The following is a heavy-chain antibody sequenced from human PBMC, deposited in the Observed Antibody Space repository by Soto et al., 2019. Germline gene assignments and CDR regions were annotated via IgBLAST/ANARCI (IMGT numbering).Heavy chain of an antibody. CDR3: ARGRWLHNY. J-gene: IGHJ4*02. V-gene: IGHV3-30-3*01. CDR1: GFTFSSYA. Sequence: QVQLVESGGGVVQPGRSLRLSCAASGFTFSSYAMHWVRQAPGKGLEWVAVISYDGSNKYYADSVKGRFTISRDNSKNTLCLQMNSLRAEDTAVYYGARGRWLHNYWGQGTLVTVSS. D-gene: IGHD5-12*01. CDR2: ISYDGSNK.